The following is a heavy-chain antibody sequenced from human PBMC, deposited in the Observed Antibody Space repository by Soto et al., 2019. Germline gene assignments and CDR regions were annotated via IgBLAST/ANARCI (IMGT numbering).Heavy chain of an antibody. D-gene: IGHD2-2*01. CDR1: GCSISSYY. CDR3: ARHSILGYCSSTSCYANYYYYYYMDV. J-gene: IGHJ6*03. V-gene: IGHV4-59*08. CDR2: IYYSGST. Sequence: SGTLSLTSTVSGCSISSYYSSLIRQPPGKGLEWDGDIYYSGSTNYNPSLKSRVTISVDTSKNQFSLKLSSVTAADTAVYYCARHSILGYCSSTSCYANYYYYYYMDVWGKGTTVTVSS.